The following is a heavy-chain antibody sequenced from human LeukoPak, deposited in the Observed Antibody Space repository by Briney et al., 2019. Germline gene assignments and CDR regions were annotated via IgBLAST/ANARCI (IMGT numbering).Heavy chain of an antibody. CDR2: NDWDDDK. Sequence: SGPTLVNPTQTLTLTCTFSGFSLSSGGMCVSWVRQPPGKAPEWLARNDWDDDKYYSTSLRPRLTISKDTSKNQVVLTMTNMDPVDTATYYCARITVTGTVDYWGRGNLVTVSS. D-gene: IGHD1-1*01. CDR1: GFSLSSGGMC. J-gene: IGHJ4*02. V-gene: IGHV2-70*11. CDR3: ARITVTGTVDY.